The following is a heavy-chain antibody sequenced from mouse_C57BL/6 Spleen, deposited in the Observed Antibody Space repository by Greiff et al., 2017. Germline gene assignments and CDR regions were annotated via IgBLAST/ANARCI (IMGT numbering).Heavy chain of an antibody. CDR3: ARRSYYGNYLAFDY. V-gene: IGHV1-52*01. J-gene: IGHJ2*01. Sequence: QVQLQQPGAELVRPGSSVKLSCKASGYTFTSYWMPWVKQRPIQGLEWIGNIDPSDSETHYNQKFKDKATLTVDKSSSTAYMQLSSLTSEDSAVYYCARRSYYGNYLAFDYWGQGTTLTVSS. CDR1: GYTFTSYW. D-gene: IGHD2-1*01. CDR2: IDPSDSET.